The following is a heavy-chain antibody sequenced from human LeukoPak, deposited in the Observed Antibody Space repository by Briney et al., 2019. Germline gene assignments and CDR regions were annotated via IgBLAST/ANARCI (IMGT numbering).Heavy chain of an antibody. V-gene: IGHV3-21*05. J-gene: IGHJ5*02. CDR3: ARKYSSGWNNWFDP. D-gene: IGHD6-19*01. Sequence: PGGSLRLSCAASGFTFSSYSMNWVRQAPGRGLEWVSYISSSSYIYYADSVKGRFTISRDNAKNSLYLQMNSLRAEDTSVYYCARKYSSGWNNWFDPWGQGTLVTVSS. CDR1: GFTFSSYS. CDR2: ISSSSYI.